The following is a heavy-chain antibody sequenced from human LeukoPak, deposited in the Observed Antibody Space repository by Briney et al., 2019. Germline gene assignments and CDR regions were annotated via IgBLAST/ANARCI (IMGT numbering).Heavy chain of an antibody. Sequence: GGSLRLSCTASGFTFRNYEMSWVRQAPGKGLEWVGFIRSKAYGGTTEYAASVNGRFSISRDDSKTIAHLQTNSLKTEDTAVYYCTRRGSYFDSWGQGTLVTVPS. CDR2: IRSKAYGGTT. CDR3: TRRGSYFDS. V-gene: IGHV3-49*04. CDR1: GFTFRNYE. D-gene: IGHD1-26*01. J-gene: IGHJ4*02.